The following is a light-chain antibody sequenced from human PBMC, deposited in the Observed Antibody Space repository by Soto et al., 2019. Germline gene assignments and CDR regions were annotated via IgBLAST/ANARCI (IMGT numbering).Light chain of an antibody. V-gene: IGLV2-14*03. CDR2: DVS. J-gene: IGLJ2*01. CDR1: SSDVGAYNY. Sequence: QSALTQPASVSGSPGQSIAISCTGTSSDVGAYNYVSWYQQHPGKAPKLMIYDVSNRPTGVSNRFSCFKSGNTASLTISGLQAEDEADYYCSSYTGSSPLVVFGGGTKVTVL. CDR3: SSYTGSSPLVV.